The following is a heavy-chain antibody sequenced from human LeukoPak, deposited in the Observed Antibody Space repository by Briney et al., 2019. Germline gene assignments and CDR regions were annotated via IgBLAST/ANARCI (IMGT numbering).Heavy chain of an antibody. Sequence: PSETLSLTCTVSGGSISSSGYYWGWIRQPPGKGLEWIGTIYYSGRTYYNPSLNSRVTMSVDTSKNQFSLKLSSVTAADTAVYYCARTRNTAVPPYFDYWGQGALVTVSS. CDR2: IYYSGRT. D-gene: IGHD1-14*01. J-gene: IGHJ4*02. CDR3: ARTRNTAVPPYFDY. V-gene: IGHV4-39*01. CDR1: GGSISSSGYY.